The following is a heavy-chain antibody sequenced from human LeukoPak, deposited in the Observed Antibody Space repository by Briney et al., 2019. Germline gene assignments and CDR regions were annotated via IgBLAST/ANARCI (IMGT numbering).Heavy chain of an antibody. CDR2: ISGSGGST. CDR3: AKAYYDFWSAYQFDY. D-gene: IGHD3-3*01. J-gene: IGHJ4*02. V-gene: IGHV3-23*01. Sequence: ETLSLTCTVSGYSISSGYYWGWIRQPPGKGLEWVSSISGSGGSTDYADSVKGRFTISRDNSENTVYLQMNSLRAEDTAVYYCAKAYYDFWSAYQFDYWGQGTLVTVSS. CDR1: GYSISSGYY.